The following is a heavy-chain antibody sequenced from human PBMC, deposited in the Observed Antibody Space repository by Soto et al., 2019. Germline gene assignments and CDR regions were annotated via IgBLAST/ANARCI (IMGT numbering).Heavy chain of an antibody. Sequence: GGSLSLSCAASGFTFSSYAMSWVRQAPGKGLEWVSAISGCGGSTYYADSVKGRFTISIDNSKNTLYLQMNSLRAEDTAVYYCANGQYYGDLFDYWGQGTLVTVSS. CDR3: ANGQYYGDLFDY. CDR1: GFTFSSYA. V-gene: IGHV3-23*01. D-gene: IGHD4-17*01. CDR2: ISGCGGST. J-gene: IGHJ4*02.